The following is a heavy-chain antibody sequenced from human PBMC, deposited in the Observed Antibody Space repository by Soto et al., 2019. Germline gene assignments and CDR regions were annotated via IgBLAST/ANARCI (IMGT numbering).Heavy chain of an antibody. CDR1: GYSFTDYG. CDR3: DRERDASSWSSAAYLQH. D-gene: IGHD2-2*01. J-gene: IGHJ1*01. Sequence: ASVKVSCKASGYSFTDYGIHWVRQAPGQGLEWMGWISTYNGNTNYAQKLQGRVTMTTDTSTTTAYMELRSLRSDDTAVFYCDRERDASSWSSAAYLQHSRQGHLVTVSS. CDR2: ISTYNGNT. V-gene: IGHV1-18*01.